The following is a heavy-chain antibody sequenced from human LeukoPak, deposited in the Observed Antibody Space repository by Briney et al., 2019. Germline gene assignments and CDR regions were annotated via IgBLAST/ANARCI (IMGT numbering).Heavy chain of an antibody. CDR2: ISHTGNT. D-gene: IGHD1-1*01. J-gene: IGHJ4*02. CDR3: ARGPGHSFKY. CDR1: GFSFSNYW. Sequence: GSLRLSCEVSGFSFSNYWMTWVRQAPGKGLEWLGEISHTGNTHYNPSLKSRVTVSVDISADMSATRVSLNLKSVTAADTAIYYCARGPGHSFKYWGQGTRVTVSS. V-gene: IGHV4-34*01.